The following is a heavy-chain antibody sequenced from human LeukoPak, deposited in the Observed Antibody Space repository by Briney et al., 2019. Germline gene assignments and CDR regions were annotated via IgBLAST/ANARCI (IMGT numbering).Heavy chain of an antibody. J-gene: IGHJ5*02. CDR1: GYTFTSYD. CDR3: ARGGYDFWSGYYSQLYNWFDP. V-gene: IGHV1-8*03. D-gene: IGHD3-3*01. CDR2: MNPNSGNT. Sequence: ASVKVSCKASGYTFTSYDINWVRQATGQGLEWMGWMNPNSGNTGYAQKFQGRVTITRNTSISTAYMELSSLRSEDTAVYYCARGGYDFWSGYYSQLYNWFDPWSQGTLVTVSS.